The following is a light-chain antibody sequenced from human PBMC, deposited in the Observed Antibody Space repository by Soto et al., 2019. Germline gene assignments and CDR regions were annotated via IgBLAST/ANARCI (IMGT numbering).Light chain of an antibody. CDR3: SSYRTYRTLEV. V-gene: IGLV2-14*03. J-gene: IGLJ1*01. CDR1: NTDIGGYDY. Sequence: QCARTQPESGSGVLLGASSITCTGTNTDIGGYDYVSWYQQHPGGAPKLVIYDVTSRPSGVSNRFSGSKSGFTASLTISGLQAVDDAHYYCSSYRTYRTLEVFGTGTKVTVL. CDR2: DVT.